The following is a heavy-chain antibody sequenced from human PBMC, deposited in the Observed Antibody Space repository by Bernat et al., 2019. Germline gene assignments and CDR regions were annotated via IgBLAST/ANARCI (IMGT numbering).Heavy chain of an antibody. CDR2: ISGSGGST. J-gene: IGHJ4*02. V-gene: IGHV3-23*04. CDR1: GLTVSSDH. D-gene: IGHD6-25*01. Sequence: EVQLVESGGELIQPGGSLRLSCAVSGLTVSSDHMNWVRQAPGKGLEWVSAISGSGGSTYYADSVKGRFTISRDNSKNTLYLQMNSLRAEDTAVYYCAKGSGRLLIYYFDYWGQGTLVTVSS. CDR3: AKGSGRLLIYYFDY.